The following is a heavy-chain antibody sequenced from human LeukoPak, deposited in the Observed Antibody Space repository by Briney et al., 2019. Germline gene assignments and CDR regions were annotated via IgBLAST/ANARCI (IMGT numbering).Heavy chain of an antibody. CDR1: GYTFTGYY. D-gene: IGHD1-26*01. J-gene: IGHJ4*02. CDR3: AREGSGSYFRSNLNDY. CDR2: INPNSGGT. V-gene: IGHV1-2*02. Sequence: ASVKVSCKASGYTFTGYYMHWVRQAPGQGLEWMGWINPNSGGTNYAQKFQGRVTMTRDTSISTAYMELSRLRSDDTAVYYCAREGSGSYFRSNLNDYWGQGTLVTVSS.